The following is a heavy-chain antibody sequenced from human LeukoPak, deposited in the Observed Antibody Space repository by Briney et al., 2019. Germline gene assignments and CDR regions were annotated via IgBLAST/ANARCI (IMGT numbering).Heavy chain of an antibody. CDR2: ICTAGDT. D-gene: IGHD6-19*01. CDR1: GFTFSSYD. J-gene: IGHJ6*02. V-gene: IGHV3-13*04. CDR3: ARAPRGSSGWYSYYYYGMDV. Sequence: GGSLRLSCAASGFTFSSYDMHWVRQATGKGLEWVSAICTAGDTYYSGSVKGRFTISRENAKNSLYLQMNSLRAGDTAVYYCARAPRGSSGWYSYYYYGMDVWGQGTTVTVSS.